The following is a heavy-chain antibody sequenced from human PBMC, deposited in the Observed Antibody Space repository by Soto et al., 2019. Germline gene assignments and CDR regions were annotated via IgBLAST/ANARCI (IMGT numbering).Heavy chain of an antibody. J-gene: IGHJ6*02. CDR1: GGSISSSSYY. V-gene: IGHV4-39*01. Sequence: PSETLSLTCTVSGGSISSSSYYWGWIRQPPGKGLGWIGSIYYSGSTYYNPSLKSRVTISVDTSKSQFSLKLSSVTAADTAVYYCARPGYSNYYGMDVWGQGTTVTVSS. CDR3: ARPGYSNYYGMDV. D-gene: IGHD6-13*01. CDR2: IYYSGST.